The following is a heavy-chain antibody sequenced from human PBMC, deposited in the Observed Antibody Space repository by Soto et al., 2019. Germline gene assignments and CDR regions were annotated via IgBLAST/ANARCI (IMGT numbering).Heavy chain of an antibody. CDR2: INTYNDDT. V-gene: IGHV1-18*01. D-gene: IGHD2-21*01. Sequence: GASVKVSCKASGYTSTSFGISWVRQAPGQGLDWMGWINTYNDDTKYAQRVQGRITVTTDTSTSTAYMELRSLTFDDTAVYYCAREYCDSMSCFGPDYWGQGTLVTVSS. CDR3: AREYCDSMSCFGPDY. J-gene: IGHJ4*02. CDR1: GYTSTSFG.